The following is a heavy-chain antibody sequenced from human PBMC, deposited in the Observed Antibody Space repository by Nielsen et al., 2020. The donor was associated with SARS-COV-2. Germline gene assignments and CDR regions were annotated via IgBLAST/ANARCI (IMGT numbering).Heavy chain of an antibody. D-gene: IGHD2-15*01. CDR2: INHSGST. J-gene: IGHJ4*02. CDR1: GGSFSGYY. Sequence: SEILSLTCAVYGGSFSGYYWSWIRQPPGKGLEWIGEINHSGSTNYNPSLKSRVTISVDTSKNQFSLKLSSVTAADTAVYYCARVDCSGGSCYSENFDYWGQGTLVTVSS. CDR3: ARVDCSGGSCYSENFDY. V-gene: IGHV4-34*01.